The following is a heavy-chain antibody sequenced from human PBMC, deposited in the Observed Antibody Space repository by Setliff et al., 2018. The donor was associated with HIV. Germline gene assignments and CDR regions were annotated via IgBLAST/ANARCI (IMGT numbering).Heavy chain of an antibody. D-gene: IGHD5-12*01. CDR2: LYYSGST. V-gene: IGHV4-59*01. Sequence: SETLSLTCIVSGASIRSYYWAWIRQSPGRGLQYLGHLYYSGSTNYNPSLKSRITMSMDTSKNQFSLQLSSVTAADTAVYYCARIPWVATLWGGAFDLWGHGKMVTVSS. CDR1: GASIRSYY. CDR3: ARIPWVATLWGGAFDL. J-gene: IGHJ3*01.